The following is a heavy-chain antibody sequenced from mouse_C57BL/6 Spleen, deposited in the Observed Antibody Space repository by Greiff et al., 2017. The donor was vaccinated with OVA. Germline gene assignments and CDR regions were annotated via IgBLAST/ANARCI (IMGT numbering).Heavy chain of an antibody. J-gene: IGHJ2*01. CDR3: ARDRGSGDGYFDY. Sequence: EVKVVESGGGLVKPGGSLKLSCAASGFTFSSYAMSWVRQTPEKRLEWVATISDGGSYTYYPDNVKGRFTISRDNAKNNLYLQMSHLKSEDTAMYYCARDRGSGDGYFDYWGQGTTLTVSS. D-gene: IGHD2-3*01. CDR1: GFTFSSYA. V-gene: IGHV5-4*01. CDR2: ISDGGSYT.